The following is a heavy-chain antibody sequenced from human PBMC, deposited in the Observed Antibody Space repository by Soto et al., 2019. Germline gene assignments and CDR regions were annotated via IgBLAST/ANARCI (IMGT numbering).Heavy chain of an antibody. V-gene: IGHV4-59*08. CDR3: ARQMDEGGYDGIFNY. Sequence: SETLSLTCTVSGVSISSYYWSWIRQPPGKGLEWIGYIYYSGSTNYNPSLKSRVTISVDTSKNQFSLKLSSVTAADTAVYYCARQMDEGGYDGIFNYWGRETLVPVSS. CDR1: GVSISSYY. D-gene: IGHD5-12*01. CDR2: IYYSGST. J-gene: IGHJ4*02.